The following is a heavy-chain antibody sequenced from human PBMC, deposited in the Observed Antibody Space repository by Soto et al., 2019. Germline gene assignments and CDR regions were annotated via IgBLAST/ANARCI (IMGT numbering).Heavy chain of an antibody. D-gene: IGHD3-10*01. CDR1: GYAISSGFY. V-gene: IGHV4-38-2*01. Sequence: SETLSLTCDVSGYAISSGFYWAWIRQPPGKRLEWIGNIYHTGTTYYNPSLKSRVTMSVDTSKNQFSLRLSSVTAADTAVFYCARFRTLGISGSTGDSWGQG. CDR3: ARFRTLGISGSTGDS. J-gene: IGHJ5*01. CDR2: IYHTGTT.